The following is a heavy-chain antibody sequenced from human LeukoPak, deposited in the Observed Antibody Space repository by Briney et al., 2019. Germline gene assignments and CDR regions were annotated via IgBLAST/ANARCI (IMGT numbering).Heavy chain of an antibody. CDR3: ANMGGSGSSNDAFDI. D-gene: IGHD3-10*01. J-gene: IGHJ3*02. V-gene: IGHV5-51*01. CDR1: GYSFTSYW. CDR2: IYPGDSDT. Sequence: GESLKISCKGSGYSFTSYWIGWVRQMPGKGLEWMGIIYPGDSDTRYSPSSQGQVTISADKSISTAYLQWSSLKASDTAMYYCANMGGSGSSNDAFDIWGQGTMVTVSS.